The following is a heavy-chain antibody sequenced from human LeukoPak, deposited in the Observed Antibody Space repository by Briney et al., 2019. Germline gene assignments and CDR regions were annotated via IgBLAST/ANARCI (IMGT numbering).Heavy chain of an antibody. CDR2: IYHSGST. D-gene: IGHD6-19*01. V-gene: IGHV4-4*02. Sequence: GSLRLSCAASGFTFSSYAMSWVRQAPGKGLEWIGEIYHSGSTNYNPSLRSRVTISVDTSENQFSLKLRSVTAADTAVYYCARDRKYSSGWRWFDPWGQGTLVTVSS. CDR1: GFTFSSYAM. CDR3: ARDRKYSSGWRWFDP. J-gene: IGHJ5*02.